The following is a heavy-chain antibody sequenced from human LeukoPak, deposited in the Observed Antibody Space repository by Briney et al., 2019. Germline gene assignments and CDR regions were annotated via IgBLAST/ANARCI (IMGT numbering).Heavy chain of an antibody. D-gene: IGHD3-22*01. Sequence: GGSLRLSCAASGFTVSSNYMSWVRQAPGKGLEWVSVIYSGGSTYYADSVKGRFTISRDNSKNTLYLQMNSLRAEGTAVYYCARSFPAPWNSGGYYDYWAKETLVTVS. CDR1: GFTVSSNY. CDR3: ARSFPAPWNSGGYYDY. V-gene: IGHV3-66*01. J-gene: IGHJ4*02. CDR2: IYSGGST.